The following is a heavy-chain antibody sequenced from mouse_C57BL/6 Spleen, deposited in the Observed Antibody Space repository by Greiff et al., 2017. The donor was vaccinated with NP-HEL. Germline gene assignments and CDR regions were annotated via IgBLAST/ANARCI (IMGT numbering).Heavy chain of an antibody. V-gene: IGHV1-15*01. Sequence: VQLQESGAELVRPGASVTLSCKASGYTFTDYEMHWVKQTPVHGLEWIGAIDPENGGTAYNQKFKGKAILTADKSSSTAYMELRSLTSEDSAVYYCTPRQLRPRGFAYWGQGTLVTVSA. D-gene: IGHD3-2*02. CDR2: IDPENGGT. CDR3: TPRQLRPRGFAY. J-gene: IGHJ3*01. CDR1: GYTFTDYE.